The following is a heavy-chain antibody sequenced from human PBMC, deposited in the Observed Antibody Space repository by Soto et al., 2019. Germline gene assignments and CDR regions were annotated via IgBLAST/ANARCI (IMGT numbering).Heavy chain of an antibody. J-gene: IGHJ6*02. V-gene: IGHV3-74*01. CDR1: GFTFSSYW. Sequence: GGSLRLSCAASGFTFSSYWMHWVRQAPGKGLVWVSRINSDGSSTSYADSVKGRFTISRDNAKNTLYLQMNSLRAEDTAVYYCARGDIAAAGTWNYGMDVWGQGTTVTVSS. CDR2: INSDGSST. D-gene: IGHD6-13*01. CDR3: ARGDIAAAGTWNYGMDV.